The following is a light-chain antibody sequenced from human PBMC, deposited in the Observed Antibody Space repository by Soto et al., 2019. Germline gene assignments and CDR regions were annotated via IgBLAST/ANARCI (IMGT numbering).Light chain of an antibody. V-gene: IGKV2-30*01. J-gene: IGKJ1*01. Sequence: DVVMTQSPLPLPVTLGQPASISCRSSQSLVYRDGYAYLSWFHQRPGQSPRRLIYRASNRDSGVPYRFSGSGSGTDFTLKISRVEAEDVGIYYCMQGTPWPPTFGRGTEVEI. CDR2: RAS. CDR3: MQGTPWPPT. CDR1: QSLVYRDGYAY.